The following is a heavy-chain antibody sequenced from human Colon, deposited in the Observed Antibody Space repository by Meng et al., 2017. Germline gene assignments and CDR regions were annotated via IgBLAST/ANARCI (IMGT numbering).Heavy chain of an antibody. CDR2: IYYSGST. Sequence: QGQLQESGPGLVQPSQTLSLTCTVSGGSISSGDYYWSWIRQPPGKGLEWIGYIYYSGSTYSNASLESRVTISIDRSKNQFSLKLSSVTAADTAVYYCARDRKHYGERGWFDPWGQGTLVTVSS. D-gene: IGHD4-17*01. CDR3: ARDRKHYGERGWFDP. J-gene: IGHJ5*02. V-gene: IGHV4-30-4*01. CDR1: GGSISSGDYY.